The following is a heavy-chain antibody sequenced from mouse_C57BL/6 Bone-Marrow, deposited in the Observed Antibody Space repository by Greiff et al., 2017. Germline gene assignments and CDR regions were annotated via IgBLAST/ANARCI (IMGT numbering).Heavy chain of an antibody. CDR1: GFTFSSYA. Sequence: DVMLVESGGGLVKPGGSLKLSCAASGFTFSSYAMSWVRQTPEKRLEWVATISDGGSYTYYPDNVKGRFTISRDNAKNNLYLQMSHLKSEDTAMYYCASSNYYGSSSFDVWGTGTTVTVSS. D-gene: IGHD1-1*01. CDR2: ISDGGSYT. V-gene: IGHV5-4*03. CDR3: ASSNYYGSSSFDV. J-gene: IGHJ1*03.